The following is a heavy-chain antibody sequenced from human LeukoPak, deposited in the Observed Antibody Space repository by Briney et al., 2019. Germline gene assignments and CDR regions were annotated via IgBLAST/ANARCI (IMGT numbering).Heavy chain of an antibody. V-gene: IGHV4-38-2*02. Sequence: SETLSLTCTVSGDSISSGYYWGWIRPPPGKGLEWIGSIHHSGSTYYNPSLKSRVTMSVDTSKNQFSLKLSSVTAADTAVYYCARINKHIVVVTATYYYYYMDVWGKGTTVTISS. D-gene: IGHD2-21*02. CDR3: ARINKHIVVVTATYYYYYMDV. CDR2: IHHSGST. J-gene: IGHJ6*03. CDR1: GDSISSGYY.